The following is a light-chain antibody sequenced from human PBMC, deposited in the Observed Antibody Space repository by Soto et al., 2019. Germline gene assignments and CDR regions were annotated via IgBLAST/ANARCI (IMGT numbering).Light chain of an antibody. V-gene: IGKV3-20*01. J-gene: IGKJ2*01. CDR2: GGS. CDR3: HCQEFPTSRVYT. Sequence: IVLTQSPXTLXLSPGXXAXXXXXXXXXXXSSYVAWYQQRAGQAPRLLIYGGSSRATGFPDKFSGSGAGTDFTLTISRLDPEDSAVYYCHCQEFPTSRVYTFGQGTRLEIK. CDR1: XXXXSSY.